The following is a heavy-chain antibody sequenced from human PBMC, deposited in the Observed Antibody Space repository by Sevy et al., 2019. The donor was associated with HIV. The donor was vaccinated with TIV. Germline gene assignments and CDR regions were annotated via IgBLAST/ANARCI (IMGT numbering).Heavy chain of an antibody. J-gene: IGHJ5*02. CDR1: GGTFSSYA. D-gene: IGHD2-15*01. CDR3: ARERPHCSGGSCSLHYWFDP. CDR2: IIPIFGTA. V-gene: IGHV1-69*06. Sequence: SVKVSCKASGGTFSSYAISWVRQAPGQGLEWMGGIIPIFGTANYAQKFQGRVTITADKSTGTAYMELSSLRSEETAVYYCARERPHCSGGSCSLHYWFDPWGQGTLVTVSS.